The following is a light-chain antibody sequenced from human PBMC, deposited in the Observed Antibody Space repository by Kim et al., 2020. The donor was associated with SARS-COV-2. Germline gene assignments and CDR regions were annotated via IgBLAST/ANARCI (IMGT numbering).Light chain of an antibody. J-gene: IGKJ4*01. V-gene: IGKV3-15*01. CDR3: QQYNNWPT. CDR1: QSVSSN. Sequence: EIVMTQSPVTLSVSPGERATLSCRAGQSVSSNLAWFQQRPGQAPRLLIYGASTRATGIPARFSGSGSGTEFTLTIGSLQSEDFAVYYCQQYNNWPTFGGGTKVDIK. CDR2: GAS.